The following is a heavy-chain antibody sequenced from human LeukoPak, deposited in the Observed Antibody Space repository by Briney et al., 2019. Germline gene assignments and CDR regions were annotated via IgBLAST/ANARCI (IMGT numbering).Heavy chain of an antibody. CDR2: ISGSGGST. CDR1: GFTFSSYA. J-gene: IGHJ4*02. D-gene: IGHD5-12*01. CDR3: ARTRRGSGYCTFDY. V-gene: IGHV3-23*01. Sequence: GGSLRLSCAASGFTFSSYAMSWVRQAPGKGLEWVSAISGSGGSTYYADSVKGRFAISRDNSKNTLYLQMNSLRAEDTAVYYCARTRRGSGYCTFDYWGQGTLVTVSS.